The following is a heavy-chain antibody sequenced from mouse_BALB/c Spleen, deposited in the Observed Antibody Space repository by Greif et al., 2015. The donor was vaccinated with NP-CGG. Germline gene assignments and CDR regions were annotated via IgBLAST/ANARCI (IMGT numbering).Heavy chain of an antibody. J-gene: IGHJ1*01. CDR3: ARSRDYWYFDV. Sequence: VQLQQSGAELVKPGASVKLSCKASGYTFTSYWMHWVKQRPGQGLEWIGEINPSNGRTNYNEKFKSKATLTVDKSSSTAYMQLSSLTSEDSAVHYCARSRDYWYFDVWGAGTTVTVSS. CDR1: GYTFTSYW. CDR2: INPSNGRT. V-gene: IGHV1S81*02.